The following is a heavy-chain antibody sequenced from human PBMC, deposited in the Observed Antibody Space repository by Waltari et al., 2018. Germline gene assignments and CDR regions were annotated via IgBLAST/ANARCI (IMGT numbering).Heavy chain of an antibody. D-gene: IGHD1-26*01. V-gene: IGHV3-21*01. Sequence: EVQLVESGGGLVKPGGSLRLSCAASGFTFSSYSMNWVRQAPGKRLEWVSSISSSSSYIDDADSGKGRFTISRDNAKNSLYLQMNSLRAEDTAVYYCARMPRGTRGEWELSYFDYWGQGTLVTVSS. CDR2: ISSSSSYI. J-gene: IGHJ4*02. CDR1: GFTFSSYS. CDR3: ARMPRGTRGEWELSYFDY.